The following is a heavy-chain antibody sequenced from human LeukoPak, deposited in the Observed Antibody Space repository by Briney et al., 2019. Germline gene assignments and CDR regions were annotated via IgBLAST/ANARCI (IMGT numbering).Heavy chain of an antibody. J-gene: IGHJ3*01. Sequence: SETLSLTCAVSGSSIGSGYYWGWIRQPPGKGLEWIGSIYHSGSTYYNPSLKSRVTISVDTSKNQFSLKLTSVTAADTAVYYCARMPTMETFHVWGQGTMVTVSS. CDR2: IYHSGST. V-gene: IGHV4-38-2*01. CDR3: ARMPTMETFHV. D-gene: IGHD3-10*01. CDR1: GSSIGSGYY.